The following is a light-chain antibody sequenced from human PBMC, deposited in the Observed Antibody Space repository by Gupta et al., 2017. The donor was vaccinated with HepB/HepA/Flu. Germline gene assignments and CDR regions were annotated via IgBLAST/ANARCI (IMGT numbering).Light chain of an antibody. Sequence: QSVLTQPPSPSGAPGPRVTISYSGSSSNIGSNYVYWYQQLPGTAPKLLIYRNNQRPSGVPDRFSGSKSGTSASLAISGLRSEDEADYYCAAWDDSLLWVFGGGTKLTVL. V-gene: IGLV1-47*01. CDR2: RNN. CDR3: AAWDDSLLWV. J-gene: IGLJ3*02. CDR1: SSNIGSNY.